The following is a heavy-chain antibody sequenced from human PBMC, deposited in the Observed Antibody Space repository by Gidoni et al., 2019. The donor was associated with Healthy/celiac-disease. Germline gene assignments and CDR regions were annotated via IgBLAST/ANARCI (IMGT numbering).Heavy chain of an antibody. CDR2: IYYSGST. Sequence: QVQLQESGPGLVKPSQTLSLTCTVSGGSISSGGYYWSWTRQHPGKGLEWIGYIYYSGSTYYNPSLKSRVTISVDTSKNQFSLKLSSVTAADTAVYYCARDNGYDFWSGYHPSDGWWFDPWGQGTLVTVSS. CDR3: ARDNGYDFWSGYHPSDGWWFDP. CDR1: GGSISSGGYY. D-gene: IGHD3-3*01. V-gene: IGHV4-31*03. J-gene: IGHJ5*02.